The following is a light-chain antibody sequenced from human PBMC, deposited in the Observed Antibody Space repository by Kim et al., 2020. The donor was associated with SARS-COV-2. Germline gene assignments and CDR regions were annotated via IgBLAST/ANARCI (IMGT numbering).Light chain of an antibody. CDR1: QSVSSY. CDR3: QQYSALIT. Sequence: SLSTGETATLSCRASQSVSSYLAWYQQKSGQAPRLLIYDASNRATGIPVRFSGSGSGTDFTLTISSLEPEDFAVYFCQQYSALITFGQGTRLEIK. V-gene: IGKV3-11*01. CDR2: DAS. J-gene: IGKJ5*01.